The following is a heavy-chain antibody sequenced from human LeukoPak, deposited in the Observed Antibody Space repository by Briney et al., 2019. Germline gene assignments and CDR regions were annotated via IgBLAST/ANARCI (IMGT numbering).Heavy chain of an antibody. V-gene: IGHV3-74*01. CDR1: GFTFSSYW. CDR3: ARDLISGSLDY. J-gene: IGHJ4*02. D-gene: IGHD1-26*01. Sequence: GGSLRLSCAASGFTFSSYWVHWVRQAPGKGLVWVSRINSDGSRTSYADSVKGRFTISRDNAKNTLYLQMNSLRAEDTAVYYCARDLISGSLDYWGQGTLVTVSS. CDR2: INSDGSRT.